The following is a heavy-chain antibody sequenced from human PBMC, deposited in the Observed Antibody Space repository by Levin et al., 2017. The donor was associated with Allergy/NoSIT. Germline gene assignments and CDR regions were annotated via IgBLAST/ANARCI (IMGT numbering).Heavy chain of an antibody. J-gene: IGHJ4*02. CDR1: GGSISSSSYY. CDR3: ARHYNTPYYFDY. V-gene: IGHV4-39*01. Sequence: PSETLSLTCTVSGGSISSSSYYWGWIRQPPGKGLEWIGSIYYSGSTYYNPSLKSRVTISVDTSKNQFSLKLSSVTAADTAVYYCARHYNTPYYFDYWGQGTLVTVSS. CDR2: IYYSGST. D-gene: IGHD2-15*01.